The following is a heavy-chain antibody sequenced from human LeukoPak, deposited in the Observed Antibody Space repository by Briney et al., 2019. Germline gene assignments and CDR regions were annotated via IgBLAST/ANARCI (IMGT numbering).Heavy chain of an antibody. CDR2: ISSSAVST. CDR3: ARELPFDY. V-gene: IGHV3-23*01. J-gene: IGHJ4*02. Sequence: GGSLRLSCSASGFTFSNYAMSWVRQTPAKGLEWVSAISSSAVSTYYADSVKGRFTLSRDNAKNTLYLQMNSLRAEDTAVYYCARELPFDYWGQGTLVTVSS. CDR1: GFTFSNYA. D-gene: IGHD2-15*01.